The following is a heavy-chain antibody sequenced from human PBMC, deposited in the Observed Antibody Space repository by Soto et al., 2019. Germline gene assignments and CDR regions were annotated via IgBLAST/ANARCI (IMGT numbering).Heavy chain of an antibody. V-gene: IGHV3-23*01. D-gene: IGHD3-16*01. CDR3: AKGLVSWGSAVPAGEGY. Sequence: GGSLRLSCAASGFTFSSYAMSWVRQAPGKGLEWVSAISGSGGSTYYADSVKGRFTISRDNSKNTLYLQMNSLRAEDTAVYYCAKGLVSWGSAVPAGEGYWGQGTLVTVSS. J-gene: IGHJ4*02. CDR2: ISGSGGST. CDR1: GFTFSSYA.